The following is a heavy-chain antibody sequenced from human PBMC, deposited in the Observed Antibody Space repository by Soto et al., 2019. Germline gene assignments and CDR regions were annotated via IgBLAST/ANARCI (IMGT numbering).Heavy chain of an antibody. D-gene: IGHD3-16*01. CDR1: GYTFTNFG. CDR3: ARGGTPIDY. J-gene: IGHJ4*02. Sequence: QVQLVQSGAEVKKPGASVKVSCKASGYTFTNFGISWVRQAPGQGLEWMGWISAYNGNTNYAQNFQGRVTMTTDTSTSQAYMVLRSLRSDDTAVYYSARGGTPIDYWGQGTLVTISS. V-gene: IGHV1-18*01. CDR2: ISAYNGNT.